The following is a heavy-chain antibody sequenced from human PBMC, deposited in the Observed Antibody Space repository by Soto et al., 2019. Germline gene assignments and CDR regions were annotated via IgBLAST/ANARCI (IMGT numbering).Heavy chain of an antibody. CDR1: GFTFSVYS. CDR2: IRSSSSGT. CDR3: ARDFMEMATDY. D-gene: IGHD3-3*01. Sequence: LSCIASGFTFSVYSMNWVRQAPGKGLEWVSFIRSSSSGTDYADSVKGRFIISRDNAKNSLYLHMNSLRDEDTAVYYCARDFMEMATDYWGQGTLVTVSS. J-gene: IGHJ4*02. V-gene: IGHV3-48*02.